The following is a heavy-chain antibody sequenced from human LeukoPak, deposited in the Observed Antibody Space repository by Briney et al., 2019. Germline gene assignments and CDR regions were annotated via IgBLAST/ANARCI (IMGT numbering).Heavy chain of an antibody. D-gene: IGHD4-17*01. V-gene: IGHV1-69*13. CDR2: IIPIFGTA. CDR3: ATGFMTTVTPGAPDAFDI. CDR1: GGTFSSYA. Sequence: GASVKVSCKASGGTFSSYAISWVRQAPGQGLEWMGGIIPIFGTANYAQKFQGRVTITADESTSTAYMELSSLRSEDTAVYYCATGFMTTVTPGAPDAFDIWGQGTMVTVSS. J-gene: IGHJ3*02.